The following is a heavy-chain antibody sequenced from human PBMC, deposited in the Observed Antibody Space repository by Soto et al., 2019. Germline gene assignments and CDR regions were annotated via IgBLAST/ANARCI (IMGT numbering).Heavy chain of an antibody. CDR2: IIPIYGTA. Sequence: QVQLVQSGAEVKKPGSSVKVSCKASGGTFSSYAISWVRQAPGQGLEWMGGIIPIYGTASYAQKFQGRVTNNPAQSTSTGYTGLNTLKSEDKAMSYCARGRYYYYGMDVWGQGTTVTVSS. CDR1: GGTFSSYA. CDR3: ARGRYYYYGMDV. V-gene: IGHV1-69*01. J-gene: IGHJ6*02.